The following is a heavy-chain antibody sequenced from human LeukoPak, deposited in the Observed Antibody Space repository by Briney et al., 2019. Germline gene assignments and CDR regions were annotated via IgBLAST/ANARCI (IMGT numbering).Heavy chain of an antibody. CDR1: GGSISSYY. Sequence: SETLSLTCTVSGGSISSYYWSWIRQPAGKGLEWIGRIYTSGSTNYNPSLKSRVTMSVDTSKNQFSLKLSSVPAADTAVYYCARDGDLAYYYGSGSYSPPWFDPWGQGTLVTVSS. D-gene: IGHD3-10*01. CDR3: ARDGDLAYYYGSGSYSPPWFDP. J-gene: IGHJ5*02. V-gene: IGHV4-4*07. CDR2: IYTSGST.